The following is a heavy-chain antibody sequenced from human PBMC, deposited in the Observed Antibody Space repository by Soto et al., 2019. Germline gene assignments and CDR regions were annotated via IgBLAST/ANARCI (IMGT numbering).Heavy chain of an antibody. V-gene: IGHV3-49*03. Sequence: GGSLRLSCTASGFTFGDYAMSWFRQAPGKGLEWVGFIRSKAYGGTTEYAASVKGRFTISRDDSKSIAYLQMNSLKTEDTAVYYCTRERDTAMQEYYYYGMDVWGQGTTVTVSS. D-gene: IGHD5-18*01. CDR2: IRSKAYGGTT. CDR1: GFTFGDYA. J-gene: IGHJ6*02. CDR3: TRERDTAMQEYYYYGMDV.